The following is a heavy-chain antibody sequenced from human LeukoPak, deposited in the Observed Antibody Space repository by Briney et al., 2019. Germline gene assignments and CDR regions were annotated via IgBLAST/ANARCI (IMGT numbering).Heavy chain of an antibody. Sequence: GGSLRLSCAASGFTFSSYAMHWVRQAPGKGLEWVAVISYDGSNKYYADSVKGRFTISRDNSKNTLYLQMNSLRAEDTAVYYCARASAMVRGAAGYWGQGTLVTVSS. D-gene: IGHD3-10*01. CDR1: GFTFSSYA. CDR3: ARASAMVRGAAGY. CDR2: ISYDGSNK. J-gene: IGHJ4*02. V-gene: IGHV3-30-3*01.